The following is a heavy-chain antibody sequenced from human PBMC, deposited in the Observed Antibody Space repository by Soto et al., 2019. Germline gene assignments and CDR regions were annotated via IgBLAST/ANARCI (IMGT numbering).Heavy chain of an antibody. CDR1: GFTFSSYG. Sequence: LRLSCAASGFTFSSYGMHWVRQAPGKGLEWVAVISYDGSNKYYADSVKGRFTISRDNSKNTLYLQMNSLRAEDTAVYYCAKESRYSSGWPYFDYWGQGTRVTVSS. D-gene: IGHD6-19*01. J-gene: IGHJ4*02. CDR3: AKESRYSSGWPYFDY. CDR2: ISYDGSNK. V-gene: IGHV3-30*18.